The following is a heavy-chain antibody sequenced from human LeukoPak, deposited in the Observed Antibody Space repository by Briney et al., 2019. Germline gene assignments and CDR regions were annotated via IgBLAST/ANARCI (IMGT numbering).Heavy chain of an antibody. CDR3: ARRHTYYYGSGSYYNFDY. CDR2: IYPGDSDT. CDR1: GYSFTSYW. V-gene: IGHV5-51*01. J-gene: IGHJ4*02. Sequence: GESLKISCKGSGYSFTSYWIGWVGHMPGKGLEWMGIIYPGDSDTRYSPSFQGQVTISADKSISTAYLQWSSLKASDTAMYYCARRHTYYYGSGSYYNFDYWGQGTLVTVSS. D-gene: IGHD3-10*01.